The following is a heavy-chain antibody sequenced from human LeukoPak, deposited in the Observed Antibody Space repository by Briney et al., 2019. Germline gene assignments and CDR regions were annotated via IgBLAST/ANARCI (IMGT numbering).Heavy chain of an antibody. Sequence: SETLSLTCAVYGGTFSGYYLSWIRQPPGKGLEWIGEINHSESTNYNPSLKSRVTISVDTSKNQFSLKLSSVTAADTAVYYCARGLRMTMGPFDPWGQGTLVTVSS. V-gene: IGHV4-34*01. CDR2: INHSEST. CDR3: ARGLRMTMGPFDP. J-gene: IGHJ5*02. D-gene: IGHD4/OR15-4a*01. CDR1: GGTFSGYY.